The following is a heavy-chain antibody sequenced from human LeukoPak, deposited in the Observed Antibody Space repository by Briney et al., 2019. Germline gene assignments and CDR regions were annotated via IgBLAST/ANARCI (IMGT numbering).Heavy chain of an antibody. J-gene: IGHJ6*02. CDR2: ISGSGGST. CDR1: GSTFSSYA. Sequence: GGSLRLSCAASGSTFSSYAMSWVRQAPGKGLEWVSAISGSGGSTYYADSVKGRFTISRDNSKNTLYLQMNSLRAEDTAVYYCACPITIFGVVAPYGMDVWGQGTTVTVSS. CDR3: ACPITIFGVVAPYGMDV. D-gene: IGHD3-3*01. V-gene: IGHV3-23*01.